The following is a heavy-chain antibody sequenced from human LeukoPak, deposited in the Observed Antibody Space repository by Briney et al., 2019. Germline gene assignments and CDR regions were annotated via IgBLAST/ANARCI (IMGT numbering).Heavy chain of an antibody. CDR1: GFTFSSYA. V-gene: IGHV3-23*01. CDR3: AKGGRHLTMIVVVRYFDY. J-gene: IGHJ4*02. Sequence: PGGSLRLSCAASGFTFSSYAMSWVRQAPGKGLEWVSAISGSGGSTYYADSVKGRFTISRDNSKSTLYLQMNSLRAEDTAVYYCAKGGRHLTMIVVVRYFDYWGQGTLVTVSS. CDR2: ISGSGGST. D-gene: IGHD3-22*01.